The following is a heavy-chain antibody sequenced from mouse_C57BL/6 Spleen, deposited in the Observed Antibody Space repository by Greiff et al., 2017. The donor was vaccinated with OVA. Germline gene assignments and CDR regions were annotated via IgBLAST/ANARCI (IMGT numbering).Heavy chain of an antibody. J-gene: IGHJ1*03. CDR3: TTQFEYFDV. CDR1: GFNIKDDY. Sequence: EVQLQESGAELVRPGASVKLSCTASGFNIKDDYMHWVKQRPEQGLEWIGWIDPENGDTEYASKFQGKATITADTSSNTAYLQLSSLTSEDTAVYYCTTQFEYFDVWGTGTTVTVSS. V-gene: IGHV14-4*01. CDR2: IDPENGDT.